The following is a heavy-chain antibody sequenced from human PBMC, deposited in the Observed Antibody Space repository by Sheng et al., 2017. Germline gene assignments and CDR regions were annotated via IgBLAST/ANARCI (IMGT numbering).Heavy chain of an antibody. CDR2: INHSGST. V-gene: IGHV4-34*01. Sequence: QVQLQQWGAGLLKPSETLSLTCAVYGGSFSGYYWSWIRQPPGKGLEWIGEINHSGSTNYNPSLKSRVTISVDTSKNQFSLKLSSVTAADTALYYCARHMTTVTRVPNWFDPWGQGTLVTVSS. CDR3: ARHMTTVTRVPNWFDP. D-gene: IGHD4-17*01. J-gene: IGHJ5*02. CDR1: GGSFSGYY.